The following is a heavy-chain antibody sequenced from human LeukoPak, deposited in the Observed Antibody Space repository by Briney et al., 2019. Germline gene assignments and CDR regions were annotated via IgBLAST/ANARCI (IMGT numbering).Heavy chain of an antibody. J-gene: IGHJ4*02. V-gene: IGHV1-18*04. CDR1: GYTFTSYG. CDR2: ISAYNGNT. D-gene: IGHD3-9*01. CDR3: AADDGDILTAPGDY. Sequence: ASVKVSCKASGYTFTSYGISWVRQAPGQGLEWMGWISAYNGNTNYAQKFQERVTITRDMSTSTAYMELSSLRSEDTAVYYCAADDGDILTAPGDYWGQGTLVTVSS.